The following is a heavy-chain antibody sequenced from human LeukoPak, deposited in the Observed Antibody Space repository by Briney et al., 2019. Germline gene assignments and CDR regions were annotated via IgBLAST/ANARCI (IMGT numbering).Heavy chain of an antibody. Sequence: SETLSLTCTVSGGSISSSSYYWSWIRQPAGKGLEWIGRIYTSGSTNYNPSLKSRVTMSVDTSKNQFSLKLSSVTAADTAVYYCARLDYGSGSSIDYWGQGTLVTVSS. D-gene: IGHD3-10*01. V-gene: IGHV4-61*02. J-gene: IGHJ4*02. CDR1: GGSISSSSYY. CDR2: IYTSGST. CDR3: ARLDYGSGSSIDY.